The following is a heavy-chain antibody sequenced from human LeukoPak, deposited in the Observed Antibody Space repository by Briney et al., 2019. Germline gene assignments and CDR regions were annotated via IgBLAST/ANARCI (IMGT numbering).Heavy chain of an antibody. CDR2: MNPNSGNT. Sequence: EASVKVSFKASGYTFTSYDINWVRQATGQGLEWVGWMNPNSGNTGYAQKFQGRVTMSRNTSISTAYMELSSLRSEDTAVYYCARGVRDGYNSVNYWGQGTLVTVSS. J-gene: IGHJ4*02. V-gene: IGHV1-8*01. CDR3: ARGVRDGYNSVNY. D-gene: IGHD5-24*01. CDR1: GYTFTSYD.